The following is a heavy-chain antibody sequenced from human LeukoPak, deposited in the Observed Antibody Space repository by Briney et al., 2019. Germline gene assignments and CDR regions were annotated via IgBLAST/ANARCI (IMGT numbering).Heavy chain of an antibody. CDR2: LKQDGSEK. V-gene: IGHV3-7*01. J-gene: IGHJ4*02. Sequence: GGSLRLSCAASGFTFSSYWMSWVRQAPGKGLEWVANLKQDGSEKYYVDSVKGRFTISRDNAKNSLYLQMNSLRAEDTAVYYCARDKLRLGELSFVWGQGTLVTVSS. CDR3: ARDKLRLGELSFV. CDR1: GFTFSSYW. D-gene: IGHD3-16*02.